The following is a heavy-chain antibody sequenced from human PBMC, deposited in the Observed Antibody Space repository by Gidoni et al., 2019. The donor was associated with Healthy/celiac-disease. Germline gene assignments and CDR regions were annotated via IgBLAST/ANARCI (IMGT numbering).Heavy chain of an antibody. CDR3: AKAGSGWYKVGSWGRFDY. V-gene: IGHV3-23*01. Sequence: EVQLLESGGGLVQPGGSLRLSCAASGFTFSSYAMRWVRQAPGKGLEWVSAISGSGGSTYYADSVKGRFTISRDNSKNTLYLQMNSLRAEDTAVYYCAKAGSGWYKVGSWGRFDYWGQGTLVTVSS. CDR2: ISGSGGST. CDR1: GFTFSSYA. J-gene: IGHJ4*02. D-gene: IGHD6-19*01.